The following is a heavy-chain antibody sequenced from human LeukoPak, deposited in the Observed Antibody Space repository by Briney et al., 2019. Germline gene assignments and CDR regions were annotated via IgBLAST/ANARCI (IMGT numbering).Heavy chain of an antibody. V-gene: IGHV4-38-2*01. CDR3: ASVTRSMSRFFDL. CDR1: GYSISNHYY. D-gene: IGHD4-17*01. Sequence: PSETLSLTCAVSGYSISNHYYWGWIRQPPGKGLEWIGSYYHTGSSYYNPSLQSRVAISIDTSKNQFSLELASVTAADTAVYYCASVTRSMSRFFDLWGGGTLVIVSS. CDR2: YYHTGSS. J-gene: IGHJ2*01.